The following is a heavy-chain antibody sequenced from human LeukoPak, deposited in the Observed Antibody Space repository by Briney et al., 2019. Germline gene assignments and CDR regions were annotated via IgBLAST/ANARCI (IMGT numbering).Heavy chain of an antibody. CDR2: ISGRGTDT. CDR3: AKDLGGSLHYFAS. J-gene: IGHJ4*02. CDR1: GFTFGNYA. Sequence: PGGSLRLSCATSGFTFGNYAMSWVRQPPGKGLEWVSAISGRGTDTYNTDSVRGRFTISRDNSKNTLYLQTDSLRAEDTAVYYCAKDLGGSLHYFASWGQGTLVTVFS. D-gene: IGHD1-26*01. V-gene: IGHV3-23*01.